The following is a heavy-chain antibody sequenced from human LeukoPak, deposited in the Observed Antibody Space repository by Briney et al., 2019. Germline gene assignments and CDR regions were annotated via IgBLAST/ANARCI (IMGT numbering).Heavy chain of an antibody. J-gene: IGHJ6*02. V-gene: IGHV1-18*01. CDR1: GYTFSSFG. Sequence: ASVKVSCKASGYTFSSFGISWGRQAPGQGLEWTGWIGAYNGNTKYARQFQGRVTMTTDTSTSRAYMELRSLRSDDRAVYYCAREKIYGMDVWGQGNTVTVSS. CDR2: IGAYNGNT. CDR3: AREKIYGMDV.